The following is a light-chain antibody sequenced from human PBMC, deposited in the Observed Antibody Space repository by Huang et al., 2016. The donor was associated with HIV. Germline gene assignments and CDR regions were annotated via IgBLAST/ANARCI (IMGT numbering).Light chain of an antibody. CDR3: HQYNDWPIT. CDR2: GAS. Sequence: EILMTQSPATLSVSSVGRATLSCRASQIVSTTLAWYQQKPGQAPRLLIYGASTRATGIPARFRGSGSGTEFTLTISDLQSEDFAVYYCHQYNDWPITFGPGTKVDIK. CDR1: QIVSTT. J-gene: IGKJ3*01. V-gene: IGKV3-15*01.